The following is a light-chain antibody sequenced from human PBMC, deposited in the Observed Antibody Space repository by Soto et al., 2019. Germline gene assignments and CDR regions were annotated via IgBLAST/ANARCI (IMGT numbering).Light chain of an antibody. CDR2: DAS. CDR3: QQRSNWPPTWT. J-gene: IGKJ1*01. CDR1: QSVSSY. Sequence: EIVFTQSPATLSLSPGERATLSCRASQSVSSYLAWYQQKPGQAPRLLIYDASNRATGIPARFSGSGSGTDFTLTISSLEPEDFAVYYCQQRSNWPPTWTFGQGTKWISN. V-gene: IGKV3-11*01.